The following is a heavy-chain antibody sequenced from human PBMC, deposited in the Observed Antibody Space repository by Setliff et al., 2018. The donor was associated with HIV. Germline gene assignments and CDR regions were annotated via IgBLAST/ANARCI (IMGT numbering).Heavy chain of an antibody. CDR3: ARDSRPRSGFWVSDYYYYMDV. D-gene: IGHD3-3*01. Sequence: GGSLRLSCAASGFIFSEHYMSWIRQAPGKGLEWVSYISSGSTILHYADSVKGRFTISRDNAKNSLYLQMNSLRAEDTAVYYCARDSRPRSGFWVSDYYYYMDVWGKGTTVTVSS. CDR1: GFIFSEHY. J-gene: IGHJ6*03. CDR2: ISSGSTIL. V-gene: IGHV3-11*01.